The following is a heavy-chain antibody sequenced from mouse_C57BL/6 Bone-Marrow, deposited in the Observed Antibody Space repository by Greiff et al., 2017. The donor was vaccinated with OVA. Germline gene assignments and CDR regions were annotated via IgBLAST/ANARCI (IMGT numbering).Heavy chain of an antibody. V-gene: IGHV5-6*01. D-gene: IGHD3-1*01. CDR3: ARLGAWAY. CDR2: ISSGGSYT. CDR1: GFTFSSYG. J-gene: IGHJ3*01. Sequence: EVMLVESGGDLVKPGGSLKLSCAASGFTFSSYGMSWVRQTPDKRLEWVATISSGGSYTYYPDSVKGRFTISRDNAKNTLYLQMSSLKSEDTAMYYCARLGAWAYSGQGTLVTVSA.